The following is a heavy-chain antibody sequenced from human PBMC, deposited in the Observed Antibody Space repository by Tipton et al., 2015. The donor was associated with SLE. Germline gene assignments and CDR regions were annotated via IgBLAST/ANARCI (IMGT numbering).Heavy chain of an antibody. Sequence: SLRLSCEASGFTFSAYAMHWIRQTPGKGLEWVAVIPYDGGTEYYVDSVKGRFTISRDNSKNTLYLQMNGLRGEDTAVYYCAQDSGGYKFGPWGQGTLVIVSS. D-gene: IGHD2-15*01. CDR1: GFTFSAYA. CDR2: IPYDGGTE. J-gene: IGHJ5*02. CDR3: AQDSGGYKFGP. V-gene: IGHV3-30*04.